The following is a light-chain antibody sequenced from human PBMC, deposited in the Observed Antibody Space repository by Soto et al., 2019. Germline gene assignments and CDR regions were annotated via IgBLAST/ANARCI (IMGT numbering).Light chain of an antibody. CDR1: NIGSKS. J-gene: IGLJ1*01. V-gene: IGLV3-21*01. Sequence: SYELTQPPSVSVAQGKTARITCGGNNIGSKSVHWYQQKPGQTPVLVIYYDSDRPSGIPERFSGSNSGNTATLTISRVESGDEAESYCQVWESSSDHVFAPGTKLTVL. CDR3: QVWESSSDHV. CDR2: YDS.